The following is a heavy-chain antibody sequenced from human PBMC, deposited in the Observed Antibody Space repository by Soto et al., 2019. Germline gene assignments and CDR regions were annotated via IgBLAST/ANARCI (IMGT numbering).Heavy chain of an antibody. CDR2: ISYDGSNK. V-gene: IGHV3-30-3*01. CDR1: GFTFSSYA. CDR3: ARDHSSSSGWFDP. Sequence: QVQLVESGGGVVQPGRSLRLSCAASGFTFSSYAMHWVRQAPGKGLEWVAVISYDGSNKYYADSVKGRFTISRDNSKNTLYLQMNSLRVEDTAVDYCARDHSSSSGWFDPWGQGTLVTVSS. D-gene: IGHD6-6*01. J-gene: IGHJ5*02.